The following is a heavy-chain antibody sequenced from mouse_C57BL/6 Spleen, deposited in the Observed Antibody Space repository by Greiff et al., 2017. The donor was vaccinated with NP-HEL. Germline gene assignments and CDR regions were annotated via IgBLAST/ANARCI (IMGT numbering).Heavy chain of an antibody. D-gene: IGHD3-2*02. CDR2: IDPSDSET. CDR3: ASLDSSGSYYFDY. Sequence: VQLQQPGAELVRPGSSVKLSCKASGYTFTSYWMHWVKQRPIQGLEWIGNIDPSDSETHYNQKFKDKATLTVDKSSSTAYMQLSSLTSEDSAVYYCASLDSSGSYYFDYWGQGTTLTVSS. V-gene: IGHV1-52*01. CDR1: GYTFTSYW. J-gene: IGHJ2*01.